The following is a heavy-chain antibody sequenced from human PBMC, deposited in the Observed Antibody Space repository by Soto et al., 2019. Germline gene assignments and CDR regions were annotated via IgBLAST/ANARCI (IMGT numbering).Heavy chain of an antibody. J-gene: IGHJ4*02. Sequence: EVQLLESGGGLVQPGGSLRLSCAASGFTFSSYAMSGVRRAPGKGLEWGSAISGSGGSTYYADSGKGRFTISRDNSKNTLYLQMNILRAEDTAVYYCARRSSGWYFDYWGQGTLVTVSS. D-gene: IGHD6-19*01. CDR3: ARRSSGWYFDY. V-gene: IGHV3-23*01. CDR1: GFTFSSYA. CDR2: ISGSGGST.